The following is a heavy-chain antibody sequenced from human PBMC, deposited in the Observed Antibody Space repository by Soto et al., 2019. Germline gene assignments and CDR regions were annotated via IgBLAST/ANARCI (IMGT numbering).Heavy chain of an antibody. V-gene: IGHV3-33*08. CDR2: IWYDGVNK. CDR1: GFSFRSYA. CDR3: VRHPYLHTAGCLASLHY. Sequence: GGALRLSCAASGFSFRSYAMHGVRQAPGKGLEWVAVIWYDGVNKYYADSVKGRFTISRDNSNNTLYVQMNSLKAEDTAVYYCVRHPYLHTAGCLASLHYWDPVSPVPLSS. J-gene: IGHJ4*02. D-gene: IGHD5-18*01.